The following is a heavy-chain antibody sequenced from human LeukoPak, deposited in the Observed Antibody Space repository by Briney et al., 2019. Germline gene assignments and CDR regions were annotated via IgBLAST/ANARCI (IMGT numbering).Heavy chain of an antibody. D-gene: IGHD1-26*01. V-gene: IGHV3-23*01. CDR2: NSGSGGKT. J-gene: IGHJ4*02. Sequence: PGGSLRLSCAASGFTLSNYAMSWVRQAPGKGLEWVSANSGSGGKTDYSDSVKGRFTISRDNSKDTLSLQMNSLRAEDTAVYYCAKVGLGGAYYDYWGQGTLVTVSS. CDR1: GFTLSNYA. CDR3: AKVGLGGAYYDY.